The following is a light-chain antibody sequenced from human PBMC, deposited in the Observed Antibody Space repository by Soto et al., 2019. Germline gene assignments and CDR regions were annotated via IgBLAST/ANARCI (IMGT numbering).Light chain of an antibody. Sequence: EVVLTQSPGTLSLSPGERATLSCRASQNIRGNELAWYQQKPGQAPRLLIYRGSSRAPGIPDRFSGRGSGTDFNLTISRLEPEDFAVYYCQDYGTSAPWTFGQGTKVEIK. CDR3: QDYGTSAPWT. J-gene: IGKJ1*01. CDR2: RGS. CDR1: QNIRGNE. V-gene: IGKV3-20*01.